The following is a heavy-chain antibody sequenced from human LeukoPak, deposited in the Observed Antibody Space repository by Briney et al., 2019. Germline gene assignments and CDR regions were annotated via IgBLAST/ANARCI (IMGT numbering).Heavy chain of an antibody. CDR2: ISSSGSTI. CDR1: GFTFSDYY. D-gene: IGHD2-15*01. CDR3: ARDEFDIAYDY. J-gene: IGHJ4*02. Sequence: GGSLRLSCAASGFTFSDYYMSWIRQAPGKGLEWVSYISSSGSTINYADSVKGRFTISRDNAKNSLYLQMNSLRAEDTAVYYCARDEFDIAYDYWGQGTLVTVSS. V-gene: IGHV3-11*01.